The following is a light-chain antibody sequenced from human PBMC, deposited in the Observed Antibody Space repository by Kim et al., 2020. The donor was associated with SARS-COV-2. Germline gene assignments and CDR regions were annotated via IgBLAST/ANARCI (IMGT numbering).Light chain of an antibody. CDR2: DVS. CDR1: SSDIGGYNY. Sequence: GQSLTISCTGTSSDIGGYNYVSWYQQHPGKAPKLMIFDVSNRPSGVSNRFSGSKSANTASLTISGLQAEDEADYYCSSYTSSSTVVFGGGTQLTVL. CDR3: SSYTSSSTVV. J-gene: IGLJ2*01. V-gene: IGLV2-14*03.